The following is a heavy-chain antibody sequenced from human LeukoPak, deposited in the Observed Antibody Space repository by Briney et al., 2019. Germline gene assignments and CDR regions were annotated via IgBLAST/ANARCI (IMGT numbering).Heavy chain of an antibody. CDR2: FDPEDGET. CDR3: ATLYYDSSGYYYRDAFDI. Sequence: ASVKVSCKVSGCTLTELSMHWVRQAPGKGLEWMGGFDPEDGETIYAQKFQGRVTMTEDTSTDTAYMELSSLRSEDTAVYYCATLYYDSSGYYYRDAFDIWGQGTMVTVSS. CDR1: GCTLTELS. J-gene: IGHJ3*02. V-gene: IGHV1-24*01. D-gene: IGHD3-22*01.